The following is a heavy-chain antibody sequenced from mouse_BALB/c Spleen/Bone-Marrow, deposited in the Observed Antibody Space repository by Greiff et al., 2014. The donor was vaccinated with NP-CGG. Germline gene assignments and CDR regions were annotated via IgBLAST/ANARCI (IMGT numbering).Heavy chain of an antibody. CDR1: GYAFTNYF. Sequence: VQVVESGAELVRPGTSVKVSCKASGYAFTNYFIEWVKQRPGQGLEWIGVLNPGSGGTNYNKKFKGKATLTADKSSSTAYMQLSSLTSDDSAVYFCARDGNWFPYWGQGTLVAVSA. V-gene: IGHV1-54*01. CDR2: LNPGSGGT. CDR3: ARDGNWFPY. D-gene: IGHD2-1*01. J-gene: IGHJ3*01.